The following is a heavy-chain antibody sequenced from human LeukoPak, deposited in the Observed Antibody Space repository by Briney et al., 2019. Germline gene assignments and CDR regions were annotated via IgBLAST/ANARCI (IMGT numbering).Heavy chain of an antibody. CDR3: AKDRRDGYNKFDY. J-gene: IGHJ4*02. Sequence: PGGSLRLSCAASGFNVSSNYMSWVRQAPGKGLEWVSVIYSSGDTYYADSVKGRFTISRDNSKNMLYLQMNGLRAEDTAVYYCAKDRRDGYNKFDYWGQGTLVTVSS. CDR2: IYSSGDT. D-gene: IGHD5-24*01. CDR1: GFNVSSNY. V-gene: IGHV3-53*01.